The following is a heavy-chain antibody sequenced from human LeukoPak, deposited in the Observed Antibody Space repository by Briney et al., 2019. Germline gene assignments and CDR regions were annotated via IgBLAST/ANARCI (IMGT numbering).Heavy chain of an antibody. CDR1: GYTLTELS. J-gene: IGHJ4*02. D-gene: IGHD3-3*01. CDR3: ATEIRLYDFWSGYYYRRFDY. CDR2: FDPEDGET. Sequence: ASVKVSCKVSGYTLTELSMHCVRQAPGKGLEWMGGFDPEDGETIYAQKFQGRVTMTEATSTDTAYMELSSLRSEDTAVYYCATEIRLYDFWSGYYYRRFDYWGQGTLVTVSS. V-gene: IGHV1-24*01.